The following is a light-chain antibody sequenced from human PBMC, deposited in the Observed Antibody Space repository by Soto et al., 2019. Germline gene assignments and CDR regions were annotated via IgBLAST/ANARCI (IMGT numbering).Light chain of an antibody. J-gene: IGKJ1*01. CDR3: QQYHSIPWT. Sequence: DIVMTQSPDSLAVSLGERATINCKSSQSILYSSNNKNYLAWYQQKPGQPPKLLIYWASTREFGVPDRFSGSGSGTDFTLTISSLQAEDVAAYYCQQYHSIPWTFGQGTKVEI. CDR1: QSILYSSNNKNY. V-gene: IGKV4-1*01. CDR2: WAS.